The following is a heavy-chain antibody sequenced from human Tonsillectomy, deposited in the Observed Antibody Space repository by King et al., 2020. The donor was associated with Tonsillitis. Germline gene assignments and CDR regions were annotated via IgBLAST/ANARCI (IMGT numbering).Heavy chain of an antibody. D-gene: IGHD6-6*01. CDR2: IRSKIYGGTK. V-gene: IGHV3-49*04. Sequence: EVQLVESGGGLVQPGRSLRLSCTASGFTFGDYAMSWVRQAPGKGLEWVGFIRSKIYGGTKEYAASVKGRFTISRDDSKSIAYLQMNSLKTDDTAVYYCTRLSYSSSGNYYFDYWGQGTLVTGSS. CDR3: TRLSYSSSGNYYFDY. CDR1: GFTFGDYA. J-gene: IGHJ4*02.